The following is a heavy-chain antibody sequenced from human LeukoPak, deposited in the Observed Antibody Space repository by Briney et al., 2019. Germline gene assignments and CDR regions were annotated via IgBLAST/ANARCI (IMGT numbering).Heavy chain of an antibody. CDR2: ISGSGGST. CDR1: GLAFRNYW. V-gene: IGHV3-23*01. J-gene: IGHJ5*02. Sequence: PGGSLRLSCAASGLAFRNYWMHWVRQAPGKGLEWVSAISGSGGSTYYADSVKGRFTISRDNSKNTLYLQMNSLRAEDTAVYYCAKDSGTTRGGFDPWGQGTLVTVSS. D-gene: IGHD1-1*01. CDR3: AKDSGTTRGGFDP.